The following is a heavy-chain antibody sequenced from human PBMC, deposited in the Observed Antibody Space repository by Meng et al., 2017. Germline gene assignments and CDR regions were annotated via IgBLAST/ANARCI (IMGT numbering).Heavy chain of an antibody. J-gene: IGHJ5*02. CDR1: GYTFTRYA. CDR2: INAGNGNT. Sequence: VLVGADVNKAWASVEVACSASGYTFTRYAMHWVRQAPGQRLEWMAWINAGNGNTKYTQQFQGRVTMTRDTSASTVYMVLSSLRSEDSAAYYGARDKLKTFDPWGQGTLVTVSS. CDR3: ARDKLKTFDP. V-gene: IGHV1-3*01.